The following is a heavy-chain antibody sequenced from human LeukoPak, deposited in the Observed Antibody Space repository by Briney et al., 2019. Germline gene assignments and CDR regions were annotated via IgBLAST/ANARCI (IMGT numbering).Heavy chain of an antibody. CDR1: GGTFSSYA. D-gene: IGHD3-9*01. CDR2: IIPILGIA. CDR3: ARAPYDILTGYHGRYYYYGMDV. J-gene: IGHJ6*02. Sequence: ASVKVSCKASGGTFSSYAISWVRQAPGQGLEWMGRIIPILGIANYAQKFQGRVTITADKSTSTAYMELSSLRSEDTAVYYCARAPYDILTGYHGRYYYYGMDVWGQGTTVTVSS. V-gene: IGHV1-69*04.